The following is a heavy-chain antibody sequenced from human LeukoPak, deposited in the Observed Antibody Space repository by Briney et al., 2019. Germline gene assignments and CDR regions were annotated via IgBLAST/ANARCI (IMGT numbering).Heavy chain of an antibody. CDR3: ARGAGSIAAAVHYHYMDV. V-gene: IGHV6-1*01. J-gene: IGHJ6*03. Sequence: SQTLSLTCAISGDSVSSNSAAWNWIRQSPSRGLEWLGRTYYRSKWYNDYAVSVKSRITINPDTSKNQFSLQLNSVTPEDTAVYYCARGAGSIAAAVHYHYMDVWGKGTTVTVSS. CDR1: GDSVSSNSAA. D-gene: IGHD6-13*01. CDR2: TYYRSKWYN.